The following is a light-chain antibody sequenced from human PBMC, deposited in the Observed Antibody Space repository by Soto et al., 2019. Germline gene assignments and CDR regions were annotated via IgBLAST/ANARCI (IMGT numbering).Light chain of an antibody. CDR1: QSVSSS. CDR3: QQHSNSYT. Sequence: EIVLTQSPATLSLSPGERATLSCRASQSVSSSLAWYRQKPGQAPRLLIYDTSTRATGIPARFSGSGSGTDFTLTISSLEPEDFAVYYCQQHSNSYTFGQGTKLEIK. CDR2: DTS. J-gene: IGKJ2*01. V-gene: IGKV3-11*01.